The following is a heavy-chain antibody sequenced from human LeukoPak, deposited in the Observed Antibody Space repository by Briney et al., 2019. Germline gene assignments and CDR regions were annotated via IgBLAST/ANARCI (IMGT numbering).Heavy chain of an antibody. Sequence: PGGSLRLSCTASKFIFSNHVMHWVRQAPGKGLQWVGFIGHDGRNKSYADSVKGRFIISRDNSKNTLYLQMNSLRVEDTAVFYYAKIGVNVPTNMLDHYYFMDVWGKGTTVTVSS. D-gene: IGHD2-2*01. CDR2: IGHDGRNK. V-gene: IGHV3-30*02. CDR3: AKIGVNVPTNMLDHYYFMDV. J-gene: IGHJ6*03. CDR1: KFIFSNHV.